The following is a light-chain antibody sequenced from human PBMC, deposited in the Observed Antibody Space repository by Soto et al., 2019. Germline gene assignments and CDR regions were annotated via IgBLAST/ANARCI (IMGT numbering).Light chain of an antibody. V-gene: IGKV3-11*01. CDR2: DAS. CDR1: QSINRH. CDR3: QQRSNRPPVT. Sequence: EIVLTQSPATLSLSPGERATLSCRASQSINRHLAWYRQKPGQAPRLLIYDASNRATGIPARFSGSGSGTDFTLTISSLEPEDFGVYYRQQRSNRPPVTFGGGTKVEIK. J-gene: IGKJ4*01.